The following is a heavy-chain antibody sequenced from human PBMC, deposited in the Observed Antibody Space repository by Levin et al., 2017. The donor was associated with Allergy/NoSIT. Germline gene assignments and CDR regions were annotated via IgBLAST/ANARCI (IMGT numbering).Heavy chain of an antibody. CDR1: GFTVSSNY. J-gene: IGHJ5*02. V-gene: IGHV3-53*01. D-gene: IGHD6-19*01. CDR2: IYSGGST. CDR3: ARSRSSGWYDWFDP. Sequence: GESLKISCAASGFTVSSNYMSWVRQAPGKGLEWVSVIYSGGSTYYADSVKGRFTISRDNSKNTLYLQMNSLRAEDTAVYYCARSRSSGWYDWFDPWGQGTLVTVSS.